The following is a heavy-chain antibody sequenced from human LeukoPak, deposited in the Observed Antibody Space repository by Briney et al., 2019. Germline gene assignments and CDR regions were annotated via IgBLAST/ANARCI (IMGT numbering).Heavy chain of an antibody. CDR1: GYRFTGYY. Sequence: ASVKVSCKAPGYRFTGYYMHWVRQAPGQGLEWMGWLNPNSGDTNYAQKFQGRVTMTRDTSINTLYMELSSLRSDDTAVYYCARGPDYYESPYFQHWGQGTRVTVSS. J-gene: IGHJ1*01. CDR2: LNPNSGDT. D-gene: IGHD3-22*01. CDR3: ARGPDYYESPYFQH. V-gene: IGHV1-2*02.